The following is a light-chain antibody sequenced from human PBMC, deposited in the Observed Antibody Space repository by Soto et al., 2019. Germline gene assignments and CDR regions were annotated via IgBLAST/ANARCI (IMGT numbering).Light chain of an antibody. Sequence: DILMTQSPSSLSASVGDRVTITCRASQGITNYLAWYQQKPGKVPKLLIYAASTLQSGVPPRFSGSGSGTDFTLNISSLQPEDVATYYCQKYNSAPFTFGPGSSVDIK. J-gene: IGKJ3*01. CDR3: QKYNSAPFT. CDR1: QGITNY. CDR2: AAS. V-gene: IGKV1-27*01.